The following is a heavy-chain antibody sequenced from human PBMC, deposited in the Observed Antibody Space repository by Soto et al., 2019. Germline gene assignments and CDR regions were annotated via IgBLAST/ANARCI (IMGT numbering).Heavy chain of an antibody. CDR2: IKSDGSST. CDR1: GFPFSSYW. CDR3: AREKDDSSAYYSLQRGYYGMDV. V-gene: IGHV3-74*01. Sequence: EVQLVESGGGLVQPGGSLRLSCAASGFPFSSYWMHWVRQAPGKGLVWVSRIKSDGSSTSYADSAKGRFTISRDNAKXTXXXQXXSLRAEDTAVYYCAREKDDSSAYYSLQRGYYGMDVWGQGTTVTVSS. D-gene: IGHD3-22*01. J-gene: IGHJ6*02.